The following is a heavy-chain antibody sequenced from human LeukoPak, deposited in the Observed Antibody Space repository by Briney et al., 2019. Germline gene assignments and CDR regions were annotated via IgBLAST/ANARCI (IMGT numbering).Heavy chain of an antibody. D-gene: IGHD5-12*01. J-gene: IGHJ4*02. CDR3: ARGFDRGYDSGKADF. Sequence: GASVKVSCKASGYTFTSYGISWVRQAPGQGLEWMGWISTYNGNTNYAQKLQGRVTMTTDTSTSTAYMELRSLTSDDTAVYYCARGFDRGYDSGKADFWGQGTLVTVSS. CDR1: GYTFTSYG. CDR2: ISTYNGNT. V-gene: IGHV1-18*01.